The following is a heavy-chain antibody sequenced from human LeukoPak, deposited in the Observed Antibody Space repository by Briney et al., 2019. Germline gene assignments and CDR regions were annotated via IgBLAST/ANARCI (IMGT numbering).Heavy chain of an antibody. J-gene: IGHJ5*02. D-gene: IGHD6-13*01. CDR1: VGIFSSYA. CDR3: ARAAAAAPYGFDP. Sequence: SVKVSCKASVGIFSSYAISRVRQAPGQGLEWMGRIIPIFCTSNYAQKFHDRVTINTDESTSTAYMELSSLRSEDTAVYYCARAAAAAPYGFDPWGQGTLVTVSS. CDR2: IIPIFCTS. V-gene: IGHV1-69*05.